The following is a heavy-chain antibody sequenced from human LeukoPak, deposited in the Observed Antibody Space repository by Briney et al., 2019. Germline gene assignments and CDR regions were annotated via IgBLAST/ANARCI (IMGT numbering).Heavy chain of an antibody. V-gene: IGHV1-69*04. CDR2: IIPILGIA. Sequence: GASVKVSCKASGGTFSSYAISWVRQAPGQGLEWMGRIIPILGIANYAQKFQGRVTITADKSTSTAYMELSSLRSEDTAVYYCARGPLYCSGGSCYSSWTGMDVWGQGTTVTVSS. CDR3: ARGPLYCSGGSCYSSWTGMDV. J-gene: IGHJ6*02. CDR1: GGTFSSYA. D-gene: IGHD2-15*01.